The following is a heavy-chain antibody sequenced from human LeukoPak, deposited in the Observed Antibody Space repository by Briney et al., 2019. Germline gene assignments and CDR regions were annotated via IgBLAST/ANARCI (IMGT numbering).Heavy chain of an antibody. CDR2: MYHTGST. J-gene: IGHJ4*02. CDR1: GYSMSSGYY. CDR3: AALDHGHDY. V-gene: IGHV4-38-2*02. Sequence: SETLSLTCTVSGYSMSSGYYWGWIRPPPERGLEWIGSMYHTGSTYYNPSLKSRVTISVDTSKNQFSLKLSSVTAADTAVYYCAALDHGHDYWGQGTLVTVSS.